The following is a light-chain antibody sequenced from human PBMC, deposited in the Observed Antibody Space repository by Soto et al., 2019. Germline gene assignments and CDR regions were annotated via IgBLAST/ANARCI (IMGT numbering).Light chain of an antibody. Sequence: DAVLTQTPLSSPVTLGQPATISYRSSQSLVHGDGNTYVSWLQQRPGQSPRLLIYRVSNRFSGVPDRFSGTGAGTDFTLRISRVEAEDVAVYYCAQETHFPRTFGQGNKVEI. V-gene: IGKV2-24*01. CDR1: QSLVHGDGNTY. CDR2: RVS. CDR3: AQETHFPRT. J-gene: IGKJ1*01.